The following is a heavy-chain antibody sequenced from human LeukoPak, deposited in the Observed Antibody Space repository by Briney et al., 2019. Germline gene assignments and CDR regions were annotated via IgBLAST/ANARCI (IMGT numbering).Heavy chain of an antibody. Sequence: SETLSLTCAVYGGSFSGYYWSWIRQPPGKGLEWIGEISHSGSTNYNPSLKSRVTISIDTSKNHFSLKLSSVTAADTAVYYCAREFSTSSTAFDIWGQGTMVTVSS. CDR1: GGSFSGYY. CDR2: ISHSGST. V-gene: IGHV4-34*01. J-gene: IGHJ3*02. D-gene: IGHD6-6*01. CDR3: AREFSTSSTAFDI.